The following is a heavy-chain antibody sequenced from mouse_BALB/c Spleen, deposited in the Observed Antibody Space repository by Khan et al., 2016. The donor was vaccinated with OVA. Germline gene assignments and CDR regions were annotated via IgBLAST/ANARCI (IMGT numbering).Heavy chain of an antibody. CDR3: ARSYDGAWFAY. CDR1: GYTFREYV. V-gene: IGHV1-81*01. Sequence: QVRLQQSGPELVKPGASVKMSCKASGYTFREYVISWVKLRTGQGLEWIGELYPGSGSTYYNEKFKGKATLTADKSSNTAYMQLSSLTAEDSAVYFCARSYDGAWFAYWGQGTLVTVS. D-gene: IGHD1-1*01. J-gene: IGHJ3*01. CDR2: LYPGSGST.